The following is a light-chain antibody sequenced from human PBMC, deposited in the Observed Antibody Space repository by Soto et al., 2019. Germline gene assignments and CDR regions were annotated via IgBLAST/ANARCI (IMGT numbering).Light chain of an antibody. CDR2: AAS. V-gene: IGKV1-9*01. CDR3: QQINGVPWT. CDR1: QDIASY. J-gene: IGKJ1*01. Sequence: DIQLTQSPSFLSASVGDRVIITCRASQDIASYLAWYQQKPGKAPKLLIYAASTLQSGVPSRFSGGGCGTGTPPTISILQNEYCATYCCQQINGVPWTFGRGTKVEIK.